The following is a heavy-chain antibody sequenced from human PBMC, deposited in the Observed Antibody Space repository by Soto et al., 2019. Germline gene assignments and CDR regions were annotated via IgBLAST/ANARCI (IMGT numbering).Heavy chain of an antibody. CDR2: IYPGDSDT. J-gene: IGHJ5*02. Sequence: GESLKISCEGSGYSFSTHWIAWVRQMPGKGLEWMGIIYPGDSDTTYSPSFQGQVTISADMSISTAYLQWSSLKASDTAMYYCARRDCSSTNCYKRGWFDPWGRGTLVTVSS. D-gene: IGHD2-2*01. CDR1: GYSFSTHW. CDR3: ARRDCSSTNCYKRGWFDP. V-gene: IGHV5-51*01.